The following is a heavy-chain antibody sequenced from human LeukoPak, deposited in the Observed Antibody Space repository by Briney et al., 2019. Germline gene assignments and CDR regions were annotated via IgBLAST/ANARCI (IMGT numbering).Heavy chain of an antibody. J-gene: IGHJ4*02. V-gene: IGHV4-31*03. Sequence: PSQTLSLTCTVSGGSISSGGYYWSWIRQHPGKGLEWIGYIYYSGSTYYNPSLKSRVTISVDTSKNQFSLKLSSVTAADTAVYYCARVDYDFWSGYYRGRYFDYWGQGTLVTVSS. CDR1: GGSISSGGYY. CDR2: IYYSGST. CDR3: ARVDYDFWSGYYRGRYFDY. D-gene: IGHD3-3*01.